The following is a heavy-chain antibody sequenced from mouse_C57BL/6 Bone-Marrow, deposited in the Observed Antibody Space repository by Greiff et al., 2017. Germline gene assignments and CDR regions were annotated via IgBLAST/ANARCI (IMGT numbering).Heavy chain of an antibody. D-gene: IGHD1-1*01. CDR3: ARRDYGSRYFDV. CDR2: IWSGGST. J-gene: IGHJ1*03. Sequence: QVQLQQSGPGLVQPSQSLSITCTVSGFSLTSYGVHWVRQSPGKGLEWLGVIWSGGSTDYNAAFISRLSISKDNSKSQVFFKMNSLQADDTAIYYCARRDYGSRYFDVWGTGTTVTVSS. CDR1: GFSLTSYG. V-gene: IGHV2-2*01.